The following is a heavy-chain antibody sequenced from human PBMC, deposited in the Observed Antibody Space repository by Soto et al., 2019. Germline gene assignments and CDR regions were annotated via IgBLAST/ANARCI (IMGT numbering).Heavy chain of an antibody. D-gene: IGHD3-22*01. CDR1: GFTFSSYA. CDR2: ISGSGGST. J-gene: IGHJ4*02. V-gene: IGHV3-23*01. Sequence: EVQLLESGGGLVQPGGSLRLSCAASGFTFSSYAMSWVRQAQGKGLEWVSAISGSGGSTYYADSVKGRFTISRDNSKNTLYLQMNSLRAEDTAVYYCAKGRGSSGYYYLVYWGQGTLVTVSS. CDR3: AKGRGSSGYYYLVY.